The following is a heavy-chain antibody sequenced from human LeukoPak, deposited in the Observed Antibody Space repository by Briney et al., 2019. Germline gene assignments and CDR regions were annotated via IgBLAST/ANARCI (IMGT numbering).Heavy chain of an antibody. D-gene: IGHD3-10*01. V-gene: IGHV1-2*02. CDR2: IDPNSGGT. CDR1: GYTFTGYY. Sequence: ASVKVSCKASGYTFTGYYMHWVRQAPGQGLEWMGWIDPNSGGTNYAQKFQGRVTMTRDTSISTAYMELSRPRSDDTAVYYCARDRGVRGVTTALGYWGQGTLVTVSS. J-gene: IGHJ4*02. CDR3: ARDRGVRGVTTALGY.